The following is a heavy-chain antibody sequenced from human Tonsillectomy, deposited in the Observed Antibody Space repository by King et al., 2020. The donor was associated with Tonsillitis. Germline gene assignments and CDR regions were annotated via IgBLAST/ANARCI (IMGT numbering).Heavy chain of an antibody. J-gene: IGHJ3*02. D-gene: IGHD3-9*01. CDR3: SRDLQPFDWLMGVDI. CDR1: GFIFSDYG. Sequence: VQLVESGGGLVQPGRSLRLACTASGFIFSDYGVSWFRQAPGKGLEWVCFIRSQVYGGTTECAASVKGKFSISRDDSKSIAYLQMDSLKTEDTAVYYCSRDLQPFDWLMGVDIWGLGTMVIVAS. V-gene: IGHV3-49*03. CDR2: IRSQVYGGTT.